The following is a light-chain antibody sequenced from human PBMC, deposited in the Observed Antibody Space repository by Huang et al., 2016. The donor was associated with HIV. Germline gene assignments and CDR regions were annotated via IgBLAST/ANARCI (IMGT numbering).Light chain of an antibody. V-gene: IGKV3-15*01. J-gene: IGKJ5*01. Sequence: EIVMTQSPATLSVSPGETATLSCRASKTVYSNLAWYQQKPGQAPRLLIYGASTSTSGVPCRFSVVGFGTEFTLTIRTLQSEDFAIYYCQQYYDWPPITFGQGTRLDIK. CDR1: KTVYSN. CDR3: QQYYDWPPIT. CDR2: GAS.